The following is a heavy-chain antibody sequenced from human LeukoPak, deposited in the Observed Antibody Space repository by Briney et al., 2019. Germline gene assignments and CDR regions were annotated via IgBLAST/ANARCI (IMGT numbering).Heavy chain of an antibody. CDR3: AKNGPRTHLFYMDV. D-gene: IGHD1-1*01. Sequence: PGGSLRLSCAASGFTFSNYDIHWVRQAPGKGLEWVAFLGYDGHNKFYGESAKGRFTISRDNSKNTLYLQMNSLRAEDTAVYYCAKNGPRTHLFYMDVWGKGTTVTISS. CDR1: GFTFSNYD. CDR2: LGYDGHNK. J-gene: IGHJ6*03. V-gene: IGHV3-30*02.